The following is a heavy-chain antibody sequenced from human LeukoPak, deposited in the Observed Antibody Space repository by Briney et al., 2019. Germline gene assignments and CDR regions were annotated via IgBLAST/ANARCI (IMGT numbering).Heavy chain of an antibody. V-gene: IGHV4-34*01. J-gene: IGHJ4*02. CDR2: INHSGST. Sequence: ASETLSLTCAVYGGSFSGYYWSWIRQPPGKGLEWIGEINHSGSTNYNPSLKSRVTISVDTSKNQFSLKLSSVTAADTAVYYCAAGGYDYWGQGTLVTVSS. CDR3: AAGGYDY. D-gene: IGHD1-1*01. CDR1: GGSFSGYY.